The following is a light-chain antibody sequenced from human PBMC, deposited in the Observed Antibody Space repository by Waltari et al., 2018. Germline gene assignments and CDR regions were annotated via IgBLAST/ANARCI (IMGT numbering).Light chain of an antibody. V-gene: IGKV3-20*01. CDR1: QSVSSSY. CDR3: QQYGSSPPWT. Sequence: EIVLTQSPGTLSLSPGELATLSCRASQSVSSSYLAWYQQKPGQAPRLRIYGASSRATGIPDRFSGSGSGTDFTLTISRLEPEDFAVYYCQQYGSSPPWTFGQGTKVEIK. J-gene: IGKJ1*01. CDR2: GAS.